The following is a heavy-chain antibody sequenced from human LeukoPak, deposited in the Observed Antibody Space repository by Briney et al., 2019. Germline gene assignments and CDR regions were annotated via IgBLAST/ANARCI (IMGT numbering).Heavy chain of an antibody. D-gene: IGHD1-26*01. CDR3: ARDKPRGSYYGSIFDS. V-gene: IGHV3-7*01. CDR1: GFTYRSYW. Sequence: GGSLRLSCEASGFTYRSYWMSWVRQAPGKGPEWVANIRDDGGEIYYVDSVKGRFTISRDNTKSSLFLQMNSLRAEDAAVYYCARDKPRGSYYGSIFDSWGQGTLVTVSS. CDR2: IRDDGGEI. J-gene: IGHJ4*02.